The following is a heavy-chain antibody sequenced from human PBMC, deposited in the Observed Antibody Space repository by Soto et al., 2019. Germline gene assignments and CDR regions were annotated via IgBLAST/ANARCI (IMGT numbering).Heavy chain of an antibody. Sequence: QVQLVESGGGVVQPGRSLRLSCAASGFTFSSYAMHWVRQAPGKGLEWVAVISYDGSNKYYADSVKGRFTISRDNSTNTLYLQMNSLRAEDTAVYYCAREGIVVVPAAHFDYWGQGTLVTVSS. D-gene: IGHD2-2*01. V-gene: IGHV3-30-3*01. J-gene: IGHJ4*02. CDR3: AREGIVVVPAAHFDY. CDR1: GFTFSSYA. CDR2: ISYDGSNK.